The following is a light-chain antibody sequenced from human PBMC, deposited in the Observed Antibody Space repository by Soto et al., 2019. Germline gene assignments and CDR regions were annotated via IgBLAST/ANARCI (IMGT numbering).Light chain of an antibody. V-gene: IGKV1-5*03. Sequence: DIQMTQSPSTLSASVGDRVTITCRARQSIGNWLAWYQQKPGKAPKLLIYMASSLESGVPSRFSGSGSGTEFTLTISSLQPDDFATYYCQQYSSYSTFGQGTKVEI. CDR3: QQYSSYST. J-gene: IGKJ1*01. CDR1: QSIGNW. CDR2: MAS.